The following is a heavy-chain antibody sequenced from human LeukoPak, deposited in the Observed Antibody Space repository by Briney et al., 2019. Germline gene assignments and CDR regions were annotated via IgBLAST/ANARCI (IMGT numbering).Heavy chain of an antibody. D-gene: IGHD1/OR15-1a*01. V-gene: IGHV4-34*01. J-gene: IGHJ4*02. CDR2: INHSGST. CDR1: GGSFSDYY. CDR3: ARGLREHSPVDY. Sequence: SETLSLTCAVYGGSFSDYYWSWIRQPPGKGLEWIGEINHSGSTNYNPSLKSRVTISVDTSKNQFSLKLSSVTAADTAVYYCARGLREHSPVDYWGQGTLVTVSS.